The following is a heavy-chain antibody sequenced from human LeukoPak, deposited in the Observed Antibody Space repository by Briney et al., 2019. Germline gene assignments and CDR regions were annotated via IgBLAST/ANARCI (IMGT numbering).Heavy chain of an antibody. V-gene: IGHV1-3*01. CDR1: GYTFTSYA. D-gene: IGHD2-15*01. Sequence: GASVKVSCKASGYTFTSYAMHWVRQAPGQRLEWMGWINAGNGNTKYSQKFQGRVTITRDTSASTAYMELSSLRSEDTAVYYCATEGGSSVYYYYGMDVWGQGTTVTVSS. CDR3: ATEGGSSVYYYYGMDV. CDR2: INAGNGNT. J-gene: IGHJ6*02.